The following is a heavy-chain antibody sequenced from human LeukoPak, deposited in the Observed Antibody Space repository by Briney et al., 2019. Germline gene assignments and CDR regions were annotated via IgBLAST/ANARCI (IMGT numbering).Heavy chain of an antibody. Sequence: PSETLSLTSTGSGGSISSYYWSWIRPPAGKGLEWIGRIYTSGSTNYNPSLKSRVTMSVDTSKNQCSLKLSSVTAADTAVYYCARVPPGYSSSWFDIWGQGTMVTVSS. V-gene: IGHV4-4*07. CDR1: GGSISSYY. CDR3: ARVPPGYSSSWFDI. D-gene: IGHD6-13*01. CDR2: IYTSGST. J-gene: IGHJ3*02.